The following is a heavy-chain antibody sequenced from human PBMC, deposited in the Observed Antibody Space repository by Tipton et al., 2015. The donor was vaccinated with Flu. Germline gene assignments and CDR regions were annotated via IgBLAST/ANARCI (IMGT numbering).Heavy chain of an antibody. Sequence: TLSLTCTVSGGSISSYYWSWIRQPPGKGLEWIGYIYYSGSTNYNPSLKSRVTISVDTSKNQFSLKLSSVTAADTAVYYCAWVSSSSSWSEDWYFDLWGRGTLVTVSS. V-gene: IGHV4-59*01. CDR1: GGSISSYY. J-gene: IGHJ2*01. CDR2: IYYSGST. CDR3: AWVSSSSSWSEDWYFDL. D-gene: IGHD6-13*01.